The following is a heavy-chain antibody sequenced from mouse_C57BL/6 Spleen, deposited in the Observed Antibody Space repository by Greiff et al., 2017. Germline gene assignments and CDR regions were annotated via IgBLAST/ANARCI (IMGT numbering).Heavy chain of an antibody. CDR2: INPNTGGT. V-gene: IGHV1-42*01. Sequence: VQLQQSGPELVKPGASVKISCTASGYSFTGYYMNWVKQSPEKSLEWIGEINPNTGGTTYNQKFKAKATLTVDKSSSTAYMQLKSLTSEDSAVYYCATGVIYDGHFDYWGQGTTLTVSS. D-gene: IGHD2-3*01. CDR3: ATGVIYDGHFDY. CDR1: GYSFTGYY. J-gene: IGHJ2*01.